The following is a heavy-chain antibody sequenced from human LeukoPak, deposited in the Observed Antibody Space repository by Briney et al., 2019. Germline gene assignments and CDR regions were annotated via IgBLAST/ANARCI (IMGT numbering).Heavy chain of an antibody. CDR2: ISAYNGST. J-gene: IGHJ4*02. CDR3: AREGYYDSSGPIRHFDY. Sequence: ASVKVSCKASGYTFTSYGISWVRQAPGQGLEWMGWISAYNGSTNYAQKLQGRVTMTTDTSTSTAYMELRSLRSDDTAVYYCAREGYYDSSGPIRHFDYWGQGTLVTVSS. D-gene: IGHD3-22*01. CDR1: GYTFTSYG. V-gene: IGHV1-18*01.